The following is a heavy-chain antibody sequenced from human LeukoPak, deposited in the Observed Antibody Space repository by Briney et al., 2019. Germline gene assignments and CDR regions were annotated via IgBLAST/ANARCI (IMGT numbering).Heavy chain of an antibody. CDR3: ARGEEYYDILTGYYFGY. J-gene: IGHJ4*02. CDR2: FDPEDGET. V-gene: IGHV1-24*01. D-gene: IGHD3-9*01. CDR1: GYTLTELS. Sequence: ASVKVSCKVSGYTLTELSMHWVRQAPGKGLEWMGGFDPEDGETIHAQKFQGRVTITADESTSTAYMELSSLRSEDTAVYYCARGEEYYDILTGYYFGYWGQGTLVTVSS.